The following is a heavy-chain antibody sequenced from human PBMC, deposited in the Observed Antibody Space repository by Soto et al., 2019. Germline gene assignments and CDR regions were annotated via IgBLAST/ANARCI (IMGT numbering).Heavy chain of an antibody. Sequence: GGSLRLSCAASGFTFSSYGMHWVRQAPGKGLEWVAVIWYDGSNKYYADSVKGRFTISRDNSKNTLYLQMNSLRAEDTAVYYCAREGPEYSSSPPVSGMDVWGQGTTVTVSS. CDR3: AREGPEYSSSPPVSGMDV. D-gene: IGHD6-6*01. V-gene: IGHV3-33*01. CDR2: IWYDGSNK. CDR1: GFTFSSYG. J-gene: IGHJ6*02.